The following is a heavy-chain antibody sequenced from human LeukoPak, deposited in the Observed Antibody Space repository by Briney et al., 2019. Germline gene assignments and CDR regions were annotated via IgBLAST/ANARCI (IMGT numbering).Heavy chain of an antibody. CDR2: IKQDGSET. D-gene: IGHD3-22*01. Sequence: GGSLRLSCAASGFTYSVYWMGWVRQAPGKGLGGVADIKQDGSETYHVDFVKGRFTISRDNAESSLYLQMNSLRAEDTALYYCVRHYYDSSGWSFDMWGQGTMVTVSP. CDR1: GFTYSVYW. CDR3: VRHYYDSSGWSFDM. J-gene: IGHJ3*02. V-gene: IGHV3-7*01.